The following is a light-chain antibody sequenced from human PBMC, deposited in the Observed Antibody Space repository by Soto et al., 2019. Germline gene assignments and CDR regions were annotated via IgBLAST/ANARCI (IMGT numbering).Light chain of an antibody. CDR3: QQYNTYTWT. J-gene: IGKJ1*01. Sequence: DIEMTQSPSTLSSSVGDTFTVTCRASQSVSGWLAWYQQKPGKAPKLLIYDASSLQSGVSSRFSGGGSGTEFSLTISSLQPDDFATYYCQQYNTYTWTFGQGTKVDIK. CDR2: DAS. V-gene: IGKV1-5*01. CDR1: QSVSGW.